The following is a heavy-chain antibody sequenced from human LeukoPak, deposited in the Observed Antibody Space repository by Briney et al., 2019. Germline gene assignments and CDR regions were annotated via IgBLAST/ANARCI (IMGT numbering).Heavy chain of an antibody. Sequence: GGSLRLSCGAFGFTFSSYGMQWVRQSPGKGLEWVAFIQYDGSNKYYADSVRGRFTISRDNSKNTLYLQMNSLRTEDTAVYYCAKSSGGGWYVQYFDYWGQGALVTVSS. CDR1: GFTFSSYG. J-gene: IGHJ4*02. V-gene: IGHV3-30*02. CDR2: IQYDGSNK. D-gene: IGHD6-19*01. CDR3: AKSSGGGWYVQYFDY.